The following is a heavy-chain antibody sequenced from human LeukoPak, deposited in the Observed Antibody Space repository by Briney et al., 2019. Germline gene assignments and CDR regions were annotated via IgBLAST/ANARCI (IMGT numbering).Heavy chain of an antibody. CDR3: ASNVDTATRAY. J-gene: IGHJ4*02. CDR2: ISSSGSTI. V-gene: IGHV3-48*03. D-gene: IGHD5-18*01. Sequence: GGSLRLSCVASGFTFSSSEMNWVRQAPGKGLEWVSYISSSGSTIYYADSVKGRSTISRDNAKNSLYLQMNSLRAEDTAVYYCASNVDTATRAYWGQGTLVTVSS. CDR1: GFTFSSSE.